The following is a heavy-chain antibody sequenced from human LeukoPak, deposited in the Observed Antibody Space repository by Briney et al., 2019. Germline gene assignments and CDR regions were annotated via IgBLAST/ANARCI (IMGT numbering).Heavy chain of an antibody. CDR1: GFTFTSYG. CDR3: ARDLSPVVRASPMGY. D-gene: IGHD3-10*01. J-gene: IGHJ4*02. V-gene: IGHV3-30*03. CDR2: ITYDGYYK. Sequence: GGSLRLSCAASGFTFTSYGMHWVRQAPGKGLEWVALITYDGYYKYYSDSVKGRFTICSDTSKNTMYLQMNSLRAEDTAVYYCARDLSPVVRASPMGYWGQGTLVTVSS.